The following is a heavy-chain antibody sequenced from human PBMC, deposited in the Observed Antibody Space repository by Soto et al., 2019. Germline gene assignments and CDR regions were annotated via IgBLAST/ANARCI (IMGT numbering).Heavy chain of an antibody. V-gene: IGHV4-59*01. CDR1: GGSISSYH. D-gene: IGHD1-26*01. CDR2: IYYSGST. J-gene: IGHJ6*03. Sequence: QVQLQESGPGLVKPSETLSLACTVSGGSISSYHWSWIRQPPGQGLEWIGLIYYSGSTNYNSSLTSRVTISIDTSKNRFSLQLSSVTAADGGVYYCARIGPLSGGGRHYMDVWGKGTTVTVSS. CDR3: ARIGPLSGGGRHYMDV.